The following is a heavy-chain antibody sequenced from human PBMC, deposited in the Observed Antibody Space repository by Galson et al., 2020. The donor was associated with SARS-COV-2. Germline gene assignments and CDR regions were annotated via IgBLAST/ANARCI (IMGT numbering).Heavy chain of an antibody. V-gene: IGHV3-23*01. CDR2: ISGSGGST. J-gene: IGHJ5*02. D-gene: IGHD2-15*01. CDR3: AKDLRYCSGGSCRQGWFDP. Sequence: GGSLRLSCAASGFTFSSYAMSWVRQAPGKGLEWVSAISGSGGSTYYADSVKGRFTISRDNSKNTLYLQMNSLRAEDTAVYYCAKDLRYCSGGSCRQGWFDPWGQGTLVTVSS. CDR1: GFTFSSYA.